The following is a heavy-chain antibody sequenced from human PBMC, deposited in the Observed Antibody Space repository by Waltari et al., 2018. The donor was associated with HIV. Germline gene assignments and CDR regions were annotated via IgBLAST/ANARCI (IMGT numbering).Heavy chain of an antibody. CDR3: ARGDQWGIFLDSYYGLDV. V-gene: IGHV3-7*01. CDR2: INQEATKK. CDR1: QIWFRRYW. D-gene: IGHD1-26*01. J-gene: IGHJ6*02. Sequence: EALLVKSAGGVVKPRGSLRLPCEASQIWFRRYWMVWVHQASGKGLEWVANINQEATKKNYAESVKGRFSVARDNGKYSVFLEMNRLRVQDTAVYFCARGDQWGIFLDSYYGLDVWGRGTTVIVSS.